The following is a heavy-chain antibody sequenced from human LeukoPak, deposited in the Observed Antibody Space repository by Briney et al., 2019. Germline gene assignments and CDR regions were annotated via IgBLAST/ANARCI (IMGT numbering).Heavy chain of an antibody. CDR3: ARGRVGATTWFDY. CDR1: GDTFSSYA. CDR2: IIPIFGTA. J-gene: IGHJ4*02. Sequence: GASVKVSCKASGDTFSSYAISWVRQAPGQGLEWMGGIIPIFGTANYAQKFQGRVTITTDESTSTAYMELSSLRSEDTAVYYCARGRVGATTWFDYWGQGTLVTVSS. V-gene: IGHV1-69*05. D-gene: IGHD1-26*01.